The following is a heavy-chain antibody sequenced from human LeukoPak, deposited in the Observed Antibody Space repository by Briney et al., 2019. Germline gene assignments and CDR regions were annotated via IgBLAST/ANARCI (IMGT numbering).Heavy chain of an antibody. D-gene: IGHD2-15*01. Sequence: GGSLRLSCAASGFSFSAYRMTWVRQAPGTGLEWVANINPAGSETYYVDPVKGRFSISRDNAKNLVYLQMNSLRAEDTAVYHCARFGYVAAVDVWGQGTPVTVSS. CDR3: ARFGYVAAVDV. J-gene: IGHJ4*02. CDR1: GFSFSAYR. V-gene: IGHV3-7*01. CDR2: INPAGSET.